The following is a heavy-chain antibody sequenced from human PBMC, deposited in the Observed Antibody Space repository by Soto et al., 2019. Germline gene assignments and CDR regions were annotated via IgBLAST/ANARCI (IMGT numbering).Heavy chain of an antibody. CDR3: AREVRGGFTGIFDQ. D-gene: IGHD2-15*01. V-gene: IGHV4-4*07. J-gene: IGHJ4*02. CDR2: FYTDGTT. Sequence: QVQLQGSGPGQVKPSETLSLTYTVSGDSISDYFYWSWIRQPAGKGLEWIGRFYTDGTTKYNPSLKSRVTLSLDKSKNQFSLRLSSVTAADTAVYYFAREVRGGFTGIFDQWGRGSRVTVST. CDR1: GDSISDYFY.